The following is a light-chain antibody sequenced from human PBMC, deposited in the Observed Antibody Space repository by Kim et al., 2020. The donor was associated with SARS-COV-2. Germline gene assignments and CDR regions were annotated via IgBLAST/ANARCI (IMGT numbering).Light chain of an antibody. CDR3: SSFAGGPYV. J-gene: IGLJ1*01. CDR1: SSDVGGYSY. Sequence: QSVLTQPPSASGSPGQSVTISCTGTSSDVGGYSYVSWYQQHPGKAPKLILYEVTKRPSGVPDRFSGSKSGNTASLTVSGLQADDEADYYCSSFAGGPYVFGTGTKVTVL. V-gene: IGLV2-8*01. CDR2: EVT.